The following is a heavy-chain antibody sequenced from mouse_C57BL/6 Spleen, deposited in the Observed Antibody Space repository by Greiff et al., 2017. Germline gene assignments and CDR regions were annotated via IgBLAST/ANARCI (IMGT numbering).Heavy chain of an antibody. CDR3: ARRYDYDWYFDV. J-gene: IGHJ1*03. CDR1: GFSLTSYG. D-gene: IGHD2-4*01. V-gene: IGHV2-6*03. Sequence: VKVVESGPGLVAPSQSLSITCTVSGFSLTSYGVHWVRQPPGKGLEWLVVIWSDGSTTYNSALKSRLSISKDNSKSQVFLKMNSLQTDDTAMYYCARRYDYDWYFDVWGTGTTVTVSS. CDR2: IWSDGST.